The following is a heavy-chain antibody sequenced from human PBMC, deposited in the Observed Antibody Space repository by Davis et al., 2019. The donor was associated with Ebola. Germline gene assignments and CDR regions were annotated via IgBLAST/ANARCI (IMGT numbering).Heavy chain of an antibody. J-gene: IGHJ4*02. CDR3: ARDSIFDVVVVEGFDY. CDR2: IRSKANSYAT. CDR1: GFTFSGSA. D-gene: IGHD2-15*01. V-gene: IGHV3-73*01. Sequence: GESLKISCAASGFTFSGSAMHWVRQASGKGLEWVGRIRSKANSYATAYAASVKGRFTISRDDSKNTAYLQMNSLKTEDTAVYYCARDSIFDVVVVEGFDYWGQGTLVTVSS.